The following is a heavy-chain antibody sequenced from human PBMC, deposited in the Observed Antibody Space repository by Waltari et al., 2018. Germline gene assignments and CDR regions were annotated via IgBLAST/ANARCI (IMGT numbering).Heavy chain of an antibody. CDR3: ASRIGGITPLTG. CDR1: GGSFNAYY. D-gene: IGHD1-26*01. CDR2: INHVGDT. V-gene: IGHV4-34*01. Sequence: QLQLQQWGAGLLKPSETLALTCAVYGGSFNAYYWTWIRPAPGKGLEGIGEINHVGDTNYNPALKGRVTILIDASKNQFSLKLSSMTAADTAIYYCASRIGGITPLTGWGQGTPVIVSS. J-gene: IGHJ4*02.